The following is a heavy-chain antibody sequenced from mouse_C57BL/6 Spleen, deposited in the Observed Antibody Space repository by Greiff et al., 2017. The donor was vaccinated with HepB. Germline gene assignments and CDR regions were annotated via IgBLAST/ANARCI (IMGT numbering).Heavy chain of an antibody. D-gene: IGHD4-1*01. V-gene: IGHV5-17*01. CDR1: GFTFSDYG. CDR2: ISSGSSTI. CDR3: ARGANWDNYFDY. Sequence: DVHLVESGGGLVKPGGSLKLSCAASGFTFSDYGMHWVRQAPEKGLEWVAYISSGSSTIYYADTVKGRFTISRDNAKNTLFLQMTSLRSEDTAMYYCARGANWDNYFDYWGQGTTLTVSS. J-gene: IGHJ2*01.